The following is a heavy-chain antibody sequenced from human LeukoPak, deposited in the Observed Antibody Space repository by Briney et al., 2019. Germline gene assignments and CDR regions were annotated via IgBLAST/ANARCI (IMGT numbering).Heavy chain of an antibody. V-gene: IGHV3-30*04. CDR1: GFTFSSYA. CDR3: ARDLSSSGWFGPFDY. D-gene: IGHD6-19*01. Sequence: GGSLRLSCAASGFTFSSYAMHWVRQAPGKGLEWVAVISYDGSNKYYADSVKGRFTIPRDNSKNTLYLQMNSLRAEDTAVYYCARDLSSSGWFGPFDYWGQGTLVTVSS. J-gene: IGHJ4*02. CDR2: ISYDGSNK.